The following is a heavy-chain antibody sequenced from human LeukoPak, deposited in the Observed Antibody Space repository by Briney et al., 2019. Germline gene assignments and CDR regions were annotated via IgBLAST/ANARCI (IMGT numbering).Heavy chain of an antibody. Sequence: GGSLRLSCAASGFTFSTYDMHWVRQVTGKGLEWVSAIGTGDDTYYLGSVKGRFTISRENAKNVLYLQMSSLRAEDTAVYYCAREIRETVVTRHYYYGIDVWGHGTTVTVSS. CDR1: GFTFSTYD. D-gene: IGHD2-15*01. CDR2: IGTGDDT. CDR3: AREIRETVVTRHYYYGIDV. J-gene: IGHJ6*02. V-gene: IGHV3-13*01.